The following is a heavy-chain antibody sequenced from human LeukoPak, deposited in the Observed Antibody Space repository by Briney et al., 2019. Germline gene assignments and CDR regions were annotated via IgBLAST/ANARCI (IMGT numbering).Heavy chain of an antibody. V-gene: IGHV4-39*02. D-gene: IGHD2-15*01. Sequence: AETLSLTCTVSGGSISGSSYYWGRIRQPPGKGLEWIGSFYYSGSTYYNPSLKSRVTISVDSAKSHFSLKLSSVAAAHTAVYYCASAAQTLGYCSGGSCYSSTPFDYWGQGTLVTVSS. CDR3: ASAAQTLGYCSGGSCYSSTPFDY. CDR1: GGSISGSSYY. J-gene: IGHJ4*02. CDR2: FYYSGST.